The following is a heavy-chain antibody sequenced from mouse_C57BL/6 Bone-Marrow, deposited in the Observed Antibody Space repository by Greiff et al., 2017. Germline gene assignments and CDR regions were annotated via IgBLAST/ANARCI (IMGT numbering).Heavy chain of an antibody. V-gene: IGHV1-26*01. CDR1: GYTFTDYY. Sequence: EVQLQQSGPELVKPGASVKISCKASGYTFTDYYMNWVKQSHGKSLEWIGDIIPNNGGTSYNQKFKGKATLTVDKSSSTAYMELRSLTSEDSAVYYCARELTDYWGQGTTLTVSS. J-gene: IGHJ2*01. D-gene: IGHD1-3*01. CDR3: ARELTDY. CDR2: IIPNNGGT.